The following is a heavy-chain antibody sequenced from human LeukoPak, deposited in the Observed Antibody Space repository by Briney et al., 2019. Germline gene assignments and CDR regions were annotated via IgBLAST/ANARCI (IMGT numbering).Heavy chain of an antibody. CDR3: ARDSGIGAFDI. V-gene: IGHV4-38-2*02. CDR1: GYSISSGYY. Sequence: SETLSLTCTVSGYSISSGYYWGWIRPPPGKGLEWIGSIYHSGSTYYKPSLKSRVTISVDTSKNQFSLKLSSVTAADTAVYYCARDSGIGAFDIWGQGSMVTVSS. D-gene: IGHD3-10*01. J-gene: IGHJ3*02. CDR2: IYHSGST.